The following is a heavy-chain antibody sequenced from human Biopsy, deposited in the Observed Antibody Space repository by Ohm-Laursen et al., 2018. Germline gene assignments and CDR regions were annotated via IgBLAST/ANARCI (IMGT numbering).Heavy chain of an antibody. J-gene: IGHJ4*02. D-gene: IGHD2-15*01. CDR1: GFSIGSGFH. CDR2: IYRTGTT. CDR3: ARMKGRGYFDY. V-gene: IGHV4-38-2*01. Sequence: SETLSLTCGVSGFSIGSGFHWAWIRQPPGKGLERIGFIYRTGTTTYNPSFKSRVAMAVDTSKNQFSLTLNSVTAADTAVYYCARMKGRGYFDYWGQGTLVIVSS.